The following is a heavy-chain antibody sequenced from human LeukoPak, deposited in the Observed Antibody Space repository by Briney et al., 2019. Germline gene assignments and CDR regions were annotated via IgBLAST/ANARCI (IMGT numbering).Heavy chain of an antibody. D-gene: IGHD2-21*02. CDR1: GFTFSTSG. CDR3: AKAVTATTIDY. V-gene: IGHV3-30*18. Sequence: PGGSLRLSCAASGFTFSTSGIHWVRQAPGKGLEWVALISYDGSNKYYADSVKGLFTIYRDNSKNTLYLQMNSLRAEDTAVYYCAKAVTATTIDYWGQGTLVTVSS. J-gene: IGHJ4*02. CDR2: ISYDGSNK.